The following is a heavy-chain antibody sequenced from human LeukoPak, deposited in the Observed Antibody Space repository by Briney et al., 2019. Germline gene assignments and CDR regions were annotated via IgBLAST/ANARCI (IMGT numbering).Heavy chain of an antibody. Sequence: PGGSLRLSCEASGFMFSSYWMTWVRQAPGKGLEWVAVISRDGSDKNYADSVKGRFTISRDNSKNTLYLQMNSLRAEDTAVYYCAKDHVATIDYWGQGTLVTVSS. CDR1: GFMFSSYW. CDR3: AKDHVATIDY. D-gene: IGHD5-24*01. V-gene: IGHV3-30*18. CDR2: ISRDGSDK. J-gene: IGHJ4*02.